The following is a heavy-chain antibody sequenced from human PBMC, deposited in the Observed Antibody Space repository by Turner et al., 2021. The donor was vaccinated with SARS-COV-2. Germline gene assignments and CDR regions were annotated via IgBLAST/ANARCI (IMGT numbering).Heavy chain of an antibody. V-gene: IGHV4-39*01. CDR3: ARLYHHDTSGVDF. CDR1: CVSLTSTNFF. Sequence: QVPLQESVPGLVTPSETLSLRCTLSCVSLTSTNFFLCWIRQSPGKGLEWMVTFSYSGSTFYNPSFKGRVTMSADPSKRHFFLRLTSVTAADTAVYYCARLYHHDTSGVDFWGQGTQVTVSS. CDR2: FSYSGST. J-gene: IGHJ4*02. D-gene: IGHD3-22*01.